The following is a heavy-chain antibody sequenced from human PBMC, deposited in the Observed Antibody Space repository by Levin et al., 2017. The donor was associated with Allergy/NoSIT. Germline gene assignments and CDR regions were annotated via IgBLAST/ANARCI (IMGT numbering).Heavy chain of an antibody. V-gene: IGHV3-23*01. J-gene: IGHJ5*02. CDR3: AKDGGWQWRGWFDP. CDR2: ISGSGGST. D-gene: IGHD6-19*01. CDR1: GFTFSSFA. Sequence: GESLKISCAASGFTFSSFAMTWVRQAPGQGLEWVSTISGSGGSTYYADSVKGRFTISRDNSKNTLYLQMNSLRAEDTAVYYCAKDGGWQWRGWFDPWGQGTLVTVSS.